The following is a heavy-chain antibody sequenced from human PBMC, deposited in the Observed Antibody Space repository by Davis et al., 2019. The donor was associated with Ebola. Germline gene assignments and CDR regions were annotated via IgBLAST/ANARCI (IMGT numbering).Heavy chain of an antibody. CDR2: IYYSGST. Sequence: SETLSLTCTVSGGSISSGGYYWSWIRQHPGKGLEWIGYIYYSGSTYYNPSLKSRVTISVDTSKNQFSLKLSSVTAADTAVYYCASGSSSWYAYLDYWGQGTLVTVSS. CDR1: GGSISSGGYY. V-gene: IGHV4-31*03. J-gene: IGHJ4*02. D-gene: IGHD6-13*01. CDR3: ASGSSSWYAYLDY.